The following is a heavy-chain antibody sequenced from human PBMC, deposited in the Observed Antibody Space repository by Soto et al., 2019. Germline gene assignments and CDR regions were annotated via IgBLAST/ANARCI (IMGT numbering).Heavy chain of an antibody. V-gene: IGHV4-39*01. CDR3: ARRLLQPRRYYYGMDV. J-gene: IGHJ6*02. D-gene: IGHD4-4*01. Sequence: SETLSLTCTVSGGSISSSSYYWGWIRQPPGKGLEWIGSIYYSGSTYYKPSLKSRVTISVDTSKNQFSLELSSVTAADTAVYYCARRLLQPRRYYYGMDVWGQGTTVT. CDR1: GGSISSSSYY. CDR2: IYYSGST.